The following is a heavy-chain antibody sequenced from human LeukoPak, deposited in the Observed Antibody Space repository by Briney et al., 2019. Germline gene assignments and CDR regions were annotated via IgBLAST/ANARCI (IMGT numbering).Heavy chain of an antibody. CDR3: ARDPLYYYDSSGSFDY. V-gene: IGHV3-48*02. CDR2: ISSSSSTI. Sequence: GGSLRLSCAASGFTFSSYIMNWVRQAPGKGLEWVSYISSSSSTIYYADSVKGRFTISRDNAKNSLYLQMNNLRDEDTAVYYCARDPLYYYDSSGSFDYWGQGTLVTVSS. J-gene: IGHJ4*02. CDR1: GFTFSSYI. D-gene: IGHD3-22*01.